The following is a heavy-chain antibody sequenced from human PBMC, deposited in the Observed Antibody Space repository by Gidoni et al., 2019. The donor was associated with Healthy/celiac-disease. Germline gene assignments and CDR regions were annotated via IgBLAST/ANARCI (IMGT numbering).Heavy chain of an antibody. CDR1: GGSISSGGYY. D-gene: IGHD6-25*01. Sequence: QVQLQESGPGLVKPSQTLSLTCTVSGGSISSGGYYWSWIRQHPGKGREWIGYIYYSGSTYYTPSLKSRVTISVDPSKHQFSLKLSSVTAADTAVYYCARGPAADAFDIWGQGTMVTVSS. CDR2: IYYSGST. V-gene: IGHV4-31*03. J-gene: IGHJ3*02. CDR3: ARGPAADAFDI.